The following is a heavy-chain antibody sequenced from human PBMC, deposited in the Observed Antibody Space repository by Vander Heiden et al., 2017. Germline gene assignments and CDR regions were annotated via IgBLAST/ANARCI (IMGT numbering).Heavy chain of an antibody. CDR3: AKGLTTLDY. CDR1: GFTFSSSA. Sequence: EVKLLESGGRLVQPGGSLRLSCAASGFTFSSSALTCVRQAPGKGLEWVSTISAGGTYYADSVKGRFTISRDNSKNTVSLQVNGLRAEDTAIYYCAKGLTTLDYWGQGALVTVSS. J-gene: IGHJ4*02. CDR2: ISAGGT. D-gene: IGHD4-17*01. V-gene: IGHV3-23*01.